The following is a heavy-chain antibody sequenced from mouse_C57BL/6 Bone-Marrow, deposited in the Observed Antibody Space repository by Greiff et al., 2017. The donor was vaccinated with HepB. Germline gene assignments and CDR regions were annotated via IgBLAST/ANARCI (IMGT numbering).Heavy chain of an antibody. CDR1: GYTFTSYW. CDR3: AGYYYGRGMDY. D-gene: IGHD1-1*01. V-gene: IGHV1-7*01. Sequence: VQLQQSGAELAKPGASVKLSCKASGYTFTSYWMHWVKQRPGQGLEWIGYINPSSGYTKYNQKFKDKATLTADKSSSTAYMQMSSLTYEDSAVYYCAGYYYGRGMDYWGQGTSVTVSS. J-gene: IGHJ4*01. CDR2: INPSSGYT.